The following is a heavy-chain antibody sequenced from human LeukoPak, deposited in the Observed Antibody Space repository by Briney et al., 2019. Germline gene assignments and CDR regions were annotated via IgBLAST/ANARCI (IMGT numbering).Heavy chain of an antibody. Sequence: KASETLSLTCTVSGGSISIYYWSWIRQPAGKGLEWIGRIFTSGGTDYNPSLKSRVAMSVDTSKKQFSLKLTSVTAADTAIYYCASSRLSGTYYRPFDNWGRGTLVAVSS. J-gene: IGHJ4*02. CDR1: GGSISIYY. CDR3: ASSRLSGTYYRPFDN. CDR2: IFTSGGT. D-gene: IGHD1-26*01. V-gene: IGHV4-4*07.